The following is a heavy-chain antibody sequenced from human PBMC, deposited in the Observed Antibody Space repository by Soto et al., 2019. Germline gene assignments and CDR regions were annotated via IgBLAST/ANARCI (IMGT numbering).Heavy chain of an antibody. CDR2: IIPIFGTA. Sequence: ASVKVSCKASGGTFSSYAISWVRQAPGQGLEWMGGIIPIFGTANYAQKFQGRVTITADESTSTAYMELSSLRSEDTAVYYCARTNYDYGWGSYRYFYFDYWGHGTLVTVSS. D-gene: IGHD3-16*02. CDR3: ARTNYDYGWGSYRYFYFDY. CDR1: GGTFSSYA. J-gene: IGHJ4*01. V-gene: IGHV1-69*13.